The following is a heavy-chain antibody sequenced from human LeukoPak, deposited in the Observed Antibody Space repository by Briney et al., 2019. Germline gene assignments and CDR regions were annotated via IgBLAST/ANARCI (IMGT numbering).Heavy chain of an antibody. V-gene: IGHV4-4*07. J-gene: IGHJ6*02. Sequence: SETLSLTCTVSGGSISSYYWSWIRQPAGKGLEWIGRIYTSGSTNYNPSLKSRVTMSVETSKNQFSLKLSSVTAADTAVYYCARDFPYYDFWSGYYTGSGMDVWGQGTTVTVSS. CDR2: IYTSGST. CDR3: ARDFPYYDFWSGYYTGSGMDV. CDR1: GGSISSYY. D-gene: IGHD3-3*01.